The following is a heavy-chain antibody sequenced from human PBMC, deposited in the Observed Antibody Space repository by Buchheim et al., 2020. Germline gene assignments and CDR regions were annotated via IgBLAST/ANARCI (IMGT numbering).Heavy chain of an antibody. D-gene: IGHD3-10*01. J-gene: IGHJ4*02. CDR1: GGSISSGGYY. CDR3: ARALDYYGSGSYYNPLFYYFDY. CDR2: IYYSGST. Sequence: QVQLQESGPGLVKPSQTLSLTCTVSGGSISSGGYYWSWIRQHPGKGLEWIGYIYYSGSTYYNPSLKSRVTISVDTSKNQFSLKLSSVTAADTAVYYCARALDYYGSGSYYNPLFYYFDYWGQGTL. V-gene: IGHV4-31*03.